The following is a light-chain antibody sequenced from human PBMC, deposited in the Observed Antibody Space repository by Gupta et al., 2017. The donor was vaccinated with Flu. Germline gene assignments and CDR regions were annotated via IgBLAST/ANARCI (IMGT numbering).Light chain of an antibody. V-gene: IGKV3D-15*01. CDR1: QSISTN. Sequence: EIVMTQSPATLSVSPGERATLSCRASQSISTNLAWYQQKPGQAPRLLIQGASTRATGIPARFSGSGSGTELTLTISSLEPEDFAVYYCQQNNNWPPTFGQGTKVEIK. J-gene: IGKJ1*01. CDR2: GAS. CDR3: QQNNNWPPT.